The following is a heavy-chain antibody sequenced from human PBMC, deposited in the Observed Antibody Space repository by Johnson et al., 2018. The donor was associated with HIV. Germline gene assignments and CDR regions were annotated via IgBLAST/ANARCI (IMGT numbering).Heavy chain of an antibody. CDR3: ASGGHYDLNAFDI. CDR2: ISYDGSNK. Sequence: QVQLVESGGGVVQPGRSLRLSCAASGFTFSSYAIHWVRQAPGKGLEWVAVISYDGSNKYYADSVKGRFTISRDNSKNTLYLQMNSLRAEDTAVYFCASGGHYDLNAFDIWGQGTMVTVSS. V-gene: IGHV3-30*14. J-gene: IGHJ3*02. D-gene: IGHD3-16*01. CDR1: GFTFSSYA.